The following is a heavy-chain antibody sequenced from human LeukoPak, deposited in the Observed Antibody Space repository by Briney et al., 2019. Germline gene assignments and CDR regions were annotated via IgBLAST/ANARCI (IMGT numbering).Heavy chain of an antibody. CDR3: AKDLGHSVVVAATY. CDR2: ISGSGGST. D-gene: IGHD2-15*01. CDR1: GFTFSSYA. J-gene: IGHJ4*02. Sequence: GGSLRLSCAASGFTFSSYAMSWVRQAPGKGLEWVSAISGSGGSTYYADSVKGRFTNSRDNSKNTLYLQMNSLRAEDTAVYYCAKDLGHSVVVAATYWGQGTLVTVSS. V-gene: IGHV3-23*01.